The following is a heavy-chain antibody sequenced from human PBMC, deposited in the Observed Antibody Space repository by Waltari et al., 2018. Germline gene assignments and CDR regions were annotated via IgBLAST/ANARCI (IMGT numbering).Heavy chain of an antibody. J-gene: IGHJ4*02. D-gene: IGHD2-2*01. CDR3: LRDRRGPAMFDY. Sequence: EVQVVESGGGLVQRGGSLRPSCQGPGFILSRFWMSWVRQAPGKGLEWVANINQDGSETNYVDSVKGRFTISRDNAESSLYLQMISLRAEDTAVYYCLRDRRGPAMFDYWGQGSLVTVSS. V-gene: IGHV3-7*03. CDR1: GFILSRFW. CDR2: INQDGSET.